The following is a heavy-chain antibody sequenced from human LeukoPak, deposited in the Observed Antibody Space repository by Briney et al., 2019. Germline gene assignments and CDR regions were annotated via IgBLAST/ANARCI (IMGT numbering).Heavy chain of an antibody. CDR1: GFTFSSYS. CDR3: ARGKYSSGWFDY. CDR2: ITTISTYI. V-gene: IGHV3-21*01. J-gene: IGHJ4*02. D-gene: IGHD6-19*01. Sequence: GGSLRLSCAASGFTFSSYSMSWVRQAPGKGLEWVSSITTISTYISYADSVKGRFTISRDNAKNSLYLQMNSLRAEDTAVYYCARGKYSSGWFDYWGQGTLVTVSS.